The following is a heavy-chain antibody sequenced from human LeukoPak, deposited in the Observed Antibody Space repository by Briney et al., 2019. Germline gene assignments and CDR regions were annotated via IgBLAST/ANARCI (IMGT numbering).Heavy chain of an antibody. J-gene: IGHJ4*02. CDR3: AKDVVTAHPWYFDY. CDR2: ISGSGGST. Sequence: GGSLRLSCAASRFTFSSYAMSWVRQAPGKGLEWVSAISGSGGSTYYTDSVKGRFTISRDKSKNTLYVQTNSLRAEDTAVYYCAKDVVTAHPWYFDYWGQGTLVTVSS. V-gene: IGHV3-23*01. CDR1: RFTFSSYA. D-gene: IGHD2-21*02.